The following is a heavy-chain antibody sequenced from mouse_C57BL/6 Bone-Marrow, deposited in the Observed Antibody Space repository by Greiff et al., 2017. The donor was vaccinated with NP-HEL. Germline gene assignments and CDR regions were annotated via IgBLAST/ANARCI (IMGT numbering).Heavy chain of an antibody. V-gene: IGHV1-69*01. CDR2: IDPSDSYT. CDR1: GYTFTSYW. Sequence: QVQLQQPGAELVMPGASVKLSCKASGYTFTSYWMHWVKQRPGQGLEWIGVIDPSDSYTTYNQKFKGKSTLTVDKSSSTAYMQLNSLTSEDSAVYYCARSIYYYEIKTSWFAYWGQGTLVTVSA. D-gene: IGHD1-1*01. CDR3: ARSIYYYEIKTSWFAY. J-gene: IGHJ3*01.